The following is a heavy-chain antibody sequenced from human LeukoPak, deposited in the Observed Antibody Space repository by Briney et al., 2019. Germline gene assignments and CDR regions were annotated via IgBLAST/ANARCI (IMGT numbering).Heavy chain of an antibody. CDR3: ASRSHKTIVGADTREVGDY. CDR2: IIPMMGIA. D-gene: IGHD6-19*01. CDR1: GGTLRRHT. Sequence: SVKLSCKASGGTLRRHTITWVRQAPGQGLEWMGRIIPMMGIANYAQKFQGRVTITADTSTDTAYMDLISLRSEDTAVYYCASRSHKTIVGADTREVGDYWGQGTLVTVSS. V-gene: IGHV1-69*02. J-gene: IGHJ4*02.